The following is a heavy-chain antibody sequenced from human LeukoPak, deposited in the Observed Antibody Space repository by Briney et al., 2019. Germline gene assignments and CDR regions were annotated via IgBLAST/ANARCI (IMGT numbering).Heavy chain of an antibody. CDR1: GYTFTSYD. D-gene: IGHD7-27*01. J-gene: IGHJ4*02. V-gene: IGHV1-8*01. Sequence: ASVKVSCKASGYTFTSYDINWVRHATGQGLEWMGWMSPNSGDTGYSQKFQGRVTMTRDTSISTAFMELTSLRSEDTAVYYCVRGPPNWGFDFWGQGALVTVSS. CDR3: VRGPPNWGFDF. CDR2: MSPNSGDT.